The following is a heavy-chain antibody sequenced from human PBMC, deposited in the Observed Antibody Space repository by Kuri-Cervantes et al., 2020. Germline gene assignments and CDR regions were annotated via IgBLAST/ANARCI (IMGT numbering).Heavy chain of an antibody. CDR1: GFTFGDYA. V-gene: IGHV3-49*03. Sequence: GESLKISCTASGFTFGDYAMSWFRQAPGKGLEWVGFIRSKAYGGTTGYAASVKGRFTISRDDSKSIAYLQMNSLKTEDTAVYYCTTPDCSGGSCYSARLDYWGQGTLVTVSS. CDR2: IRSKAYGGTT. J-gene: IGHJ4*02. D-gene: IGHD2-15*01. CDR3: TTPDCSGGSCYSARLDY.